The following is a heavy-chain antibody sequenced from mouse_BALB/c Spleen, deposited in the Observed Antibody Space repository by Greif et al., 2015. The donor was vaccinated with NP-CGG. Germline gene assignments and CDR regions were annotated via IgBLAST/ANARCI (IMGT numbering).Heavy chain of an antibody. Sequence: VQLQQSGPELVKPGASVKMSCRASGYTFTSYVMHWVKQKPGQGLEWIGYINPYNDGTKYNEKFRGKATLTSDKSSSTAYMELSSLTSEDSAVYYCARGGDYDDGDYYAMDYWGQGTSVTVSS. CDR3: ARGGDYDDGDYYAMDY. V-gene: IGHV1-14*01. CDR1: GYTFTSYV. CDR2: INPYNDGT. J-gene: IGHJ4*01. D-gene: IGHD2-4*01.